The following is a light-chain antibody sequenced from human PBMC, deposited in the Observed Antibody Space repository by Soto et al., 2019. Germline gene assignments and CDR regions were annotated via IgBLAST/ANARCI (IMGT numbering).Light chain of an antibody. CDR3: QQLNSYPPT. J-gene: IGKJ2*01. CDR1: PGISSS. Sequence: DIQLTQSPSFLSASVGDRVTITCRASPGISSSLAWYQQKPGKAPKLLIYAASTLQSGVPSRFSGSGSGTEFTLTISSLQPEDFATYYCQQLNSYPPTFGQGAKLEIK. CDR2: AAS. V-gene: IGKV1-9*01.